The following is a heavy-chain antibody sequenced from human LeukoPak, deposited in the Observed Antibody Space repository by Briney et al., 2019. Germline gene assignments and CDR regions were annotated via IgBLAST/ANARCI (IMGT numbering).Heavy chain of an antibody. J-gene: IGHJ3*02. V-gene: IGHV4-59*08. D-gene: IGHD5-18*01. CDR2: VHNNGET. CDR1: VGSISSYY. CDR3: AKQPAATAAFDI. Sequence: PSDTLSLICSVSVGSISSYYWSWIRHPPGKALECIAYVHNNGETKHNPSLKGRDTISIDTPNNQISLRRSSVTAADTAMYYCAKQPAATAAFDIWGLGTMVTVSS.